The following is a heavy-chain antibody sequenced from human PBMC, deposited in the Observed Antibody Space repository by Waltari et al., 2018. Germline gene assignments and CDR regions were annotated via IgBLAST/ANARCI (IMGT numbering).Heavy chain of an antibody. D-gene: IGHD4-4*01. V-gene: IGHV1-8*03. CDR2: MNPNSGNT. CDR3: ARAQRSTRTLTTGYYYYYMDV. Sequence: QVQLVQSGAEVKKPGASVKVSCKASGYTFTSYDINWVRQATGQGLEWMGWMNPNSGNTGYAQKFQGRVTITRNTSISTAYMELSSLRSEDTAVYYGARAQRSTRTLTTGYYYYYMDVWGKGTTVTISS. CDR1: GYTFTSYD. J-gene: IGHJ6*03.